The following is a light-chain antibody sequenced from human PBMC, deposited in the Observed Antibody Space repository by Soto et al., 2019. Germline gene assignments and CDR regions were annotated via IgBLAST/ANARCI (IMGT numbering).Light chain of an antibody. CDR1: QSLVFSDGITY. J-gene: IGKJ2*01. Sequence: DVVMTQSPLSLPVTPGQPASITCRSSQSLVFSDGITYLNWFQQRAGQSPRRLIYKVSNRDSGVPDRFSGSGSGTDFTLKISRVEAEDVGVYYCMQGTHWPPTFGQRTKLEIK. V-gene: IGKV2-30*01. CDR2: KVS. CDR3: MQGTHWPPT.